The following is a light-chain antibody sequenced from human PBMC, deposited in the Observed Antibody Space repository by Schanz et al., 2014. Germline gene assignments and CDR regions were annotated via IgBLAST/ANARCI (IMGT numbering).Light chain of an antibody. CDR3: SSYTTSKTRV. J-gene: IGLJ3*02. Sequence: QSALTQPASVSGSPGQSITISCTGTSSDVGGYNYVSWYQQHPGKAPKLMIYDVNNRPSGVPDRFSGSKSGNTASLTVSGLQAEDEADYYCSSYTTSKTRVFGGGTKLTVL. V-gene: IGLV2-14*03. CDR1: SSDVGGYNY. CDR2: DVN.